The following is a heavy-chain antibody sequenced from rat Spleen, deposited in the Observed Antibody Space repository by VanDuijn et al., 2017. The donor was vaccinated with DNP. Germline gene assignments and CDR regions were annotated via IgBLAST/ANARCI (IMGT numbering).Heavy chain of an antibody. Sequence: EVQLVESGGGLVQPGRSLKLSCAASKFTFSNYDMAWVRQAPTKGLEWVASITSSGGGTYYSDSVKGRFTISRDNAENTVYLQMNSLRSEDTATYYCLKHLDAWGQGTSVTVSS. CDR2: ITSSGGGT. V-gene: IGHV5S13*01. J-gene: IGHJ4*01. CDR3: LKHLDA. CDR1: KFTFSNYD.